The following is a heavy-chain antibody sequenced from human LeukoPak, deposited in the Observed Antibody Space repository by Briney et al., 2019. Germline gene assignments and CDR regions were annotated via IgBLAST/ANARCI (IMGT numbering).Heavy chain of an antibody. D-gene: IGHD3-9*01. CDR3: ARSLGGRYFDWLYPLDY. V-gene: IGHV4-59*01. CDR1: GVSISNYY. Sequence: SETLSLTCTVSGVSISNYYWSWIRQPPGKGLEWIGYIYSSGSTNYNPSLKSRVTISVDTSKNQFSLKLSSVTAADTAVYYCARSLGGRYFDWLYPLDYWGQGTLVTVSS. CDR2: IYSSGST. J-gene: IGHJ4*02.